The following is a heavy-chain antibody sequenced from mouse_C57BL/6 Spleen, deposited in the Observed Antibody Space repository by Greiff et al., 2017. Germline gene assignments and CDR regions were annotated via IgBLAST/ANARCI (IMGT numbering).Heavy chain of an antibody. CDR2: ISDGGSYT. Sequence: EVQLVESGGGLVKPGGSLKLSCAASGFTFSSYAMSWVRQTPEKRLEWVATISDGGSYTYYPDNVKGRFTISRDNAKNNLYLQMSHLKSKDTAMYYCARAPIITTVPSSPYYFDYWGQGTTLTVSS. V-gene: IGHV5-4*01. J-gene: IGHJ2*01. CDR3: ARAPIITTVPSSPYYFDY. CDR1: GFTFSSYA. D-gene: IGHD1-1*01.